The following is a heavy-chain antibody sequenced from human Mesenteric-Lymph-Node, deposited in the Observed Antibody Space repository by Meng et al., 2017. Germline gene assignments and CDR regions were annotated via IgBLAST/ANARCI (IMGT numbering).Heavy chain of an antibody. Sequence: GGSLRLSCAASGFTFSSYWMSWVRQAPGKGLEWVSYISSSGDTIYYADSMKGRVTISRDNAKNSLYLQMNSLRAEDTAVYYCARDSQYYDSRRPWGQGTLVTVSS. CDR1: GFTFSSYW. V-gene: IGHV3-48*04. CDR3: ARDSQYYDSRRP. J-gene: IGHJ4*02. D-gene: IGHD3-22*01. CDR2: ISSSGDTI.